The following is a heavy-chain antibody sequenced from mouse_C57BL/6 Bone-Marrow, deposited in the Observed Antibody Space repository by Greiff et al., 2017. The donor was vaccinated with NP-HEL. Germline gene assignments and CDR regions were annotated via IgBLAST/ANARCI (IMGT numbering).Heavy chain of an antibody. J-gene: IGHJ3*01. V-gene: IGHV14-4*01. CDR1: GFNITDDY. D-gene: IGHD1-1*01. CDR3: TFPPPYYGSSWFAY. CDR2: IDPENGDT. Sequence: EVKLVESGAELVRPGASVKLSCTASGFNITDDYMHWVKQRPEQGLEWIGWIDPENGDTEYASKFQGKATITADTSSNTAYLQLSSLTSEDTAVYYCTFPPPYYGSSWFAYWGQGTRVTVSA.